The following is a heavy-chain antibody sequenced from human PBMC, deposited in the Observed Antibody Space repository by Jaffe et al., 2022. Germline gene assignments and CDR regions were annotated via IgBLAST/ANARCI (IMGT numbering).Heavy chain of an antibody. J-gene: IGHJ1*01. CDR1: GFTFDDYA. CDR2: ISWNSGSI. Sequence: EVQLVESGGGLVQPGRSLRLSCAASGFTFDDYAMHWVRQAPGKGLEWVSGISWNSGSIGYADSVKGRFTISRDNAKNSLYLQMNSLRAEDTALYYCAKDYTVCYYDSSGCDSGYFQHWGQGTLVTVSS. CDR3: AKDYTVCYYDSSGCDSGYFQH. D-gene: IGHD3-22*01. V-gene: IGHV3-9*01.